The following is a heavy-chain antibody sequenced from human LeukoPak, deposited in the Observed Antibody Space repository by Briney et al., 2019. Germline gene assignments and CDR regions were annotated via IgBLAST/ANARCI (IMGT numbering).Heavy chain of an antibody. CDR2: IYYSGST. Sequence: SETLSLTCTVSGGSISSYYWSWIRQPPGKGLEWFGYIYYSGSTNYNPSLKSRVTISVDTSKNQFSLRLSSVTAADTAVYHCARVDQILRADPWGQGTLVTVSS. CDR3: ARVDQILRADP. CDR1: GGSISSYY. V-gene: IGHV4-59*01. J-gene: IGHJ5*02.